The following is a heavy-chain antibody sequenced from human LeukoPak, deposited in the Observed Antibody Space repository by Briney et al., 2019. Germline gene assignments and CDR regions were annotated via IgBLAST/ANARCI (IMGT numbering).Heavy chain of an antibody. CDR2: ISVYNGNT. J-gene: IGHJ4*02. D-gene: IGHD2-2*02. Sequence: EASVTVSFTASGYTFANFGITWVRQAPGQGGEGVGWISVYNGNTNYAQNLQGRVTLTTDTSTSTAYMELRSLRSDDTALYYCARTCSSSSCYMVHWGQGTLVTVSS. V-gene: IGHV1-18*01. CDR3: ARTCSSSSCYMVH. CDR1: GYTFANFG.